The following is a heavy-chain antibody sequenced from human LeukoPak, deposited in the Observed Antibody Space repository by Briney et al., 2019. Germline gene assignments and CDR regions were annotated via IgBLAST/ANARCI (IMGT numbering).Heavy chain of an antibody. J-gene: IGHJ4*02. V-gene: IGHV4-4*07. Sequence: WETLSLACTVSGGSISSYYWSWIRQPAGKGLEWIGRIYTSGSTNYNPSLKSRVTMSVDTSKNQFSLKLSSVTAADTAVYYCARGRAAAGKLDYWGQGTLVTVSS. CDR3: ARGRAAAGKLDY. CDR1: GGSISSYY. CDR2: IYTSGST. D-gene: IGHD6-13*01.